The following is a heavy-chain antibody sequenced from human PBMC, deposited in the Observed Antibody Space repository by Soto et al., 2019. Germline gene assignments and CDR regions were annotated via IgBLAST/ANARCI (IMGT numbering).Heavy chain of an antibody. V-gene: IGHV3-11*01. D-gene: IGHD6-13*01. J-gene: IGHJ5*02. CDR1: GFTFSGYY. Sequence: QVQLVESGGGLVKPGGSLRLSCAGSGFTFSGYYMSWIRQAPGKGMEWVSYISDSGSTIYYADSVMGRFTISRDNAKNSRYLEMNSLRADDTSVYSCALGEYSNGWYSAWGQGNVVTVSS. CDR2: ISDSGSTI. CDR3: ALGEYSNGWYSA.